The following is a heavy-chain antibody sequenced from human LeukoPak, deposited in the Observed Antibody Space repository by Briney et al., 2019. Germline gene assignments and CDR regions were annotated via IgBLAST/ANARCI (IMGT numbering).Heavy chain of an antibody. J-gene: IGHJ4*02. Sequence: SETLSLTCPVSGGSISSYYWSWIRQPPGKGLEWIGSIYYTGSPTYNPSLKSRVTISVDTSKNQFSLKLCSVPAAVTTAYYYTRQRDSYGRPYYFDYWGQGTLGTVSS. V-gene: IGHV4-59*08. CDR1: GGSISSYY. CDR3: TRQRDSYGRPYYFDY. CDR2: IYYTGSP. D-gene: IGHD5-18*01.